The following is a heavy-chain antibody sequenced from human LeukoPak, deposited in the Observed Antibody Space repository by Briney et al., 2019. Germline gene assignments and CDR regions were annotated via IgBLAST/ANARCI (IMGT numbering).Heavy chain of an antibody. J-gene: IGHJ4*02. Sequence: PGRSLRLSCAASGFTFSSYGMHWVRQAPGKGLEWVAVIWYDGSNKYYADSAKGRFTISRDNSKNTLYLQMNSLRAEDTAVYYCARGREGVVAATLVFDYWGQGTLVTVSS. CDR2: IWYDGSNK. CDR1: GFTFSSYG. CDR3: ARGREGVVAATLVFDY. V-gene: IGHV3-33*01. D-gene: IGHD2-15*01.